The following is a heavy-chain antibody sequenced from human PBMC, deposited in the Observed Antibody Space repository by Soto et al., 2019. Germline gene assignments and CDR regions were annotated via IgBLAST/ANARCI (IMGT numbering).Heavy chain of an antibody. Sequence: QVQLVESGGGVVQPGRSLRLSCAASGFTFSSYPMHWVRQAPGKGPEWVAVISVNGNNIHYGDSVKGRFTISRDNSKNTLYLQMSSPRVEDTAVYYCARSHSSSWHWFDPWGQGTLVTVSS. CDR2: ISVNGNNI. J-gene: IGHJ5*02. D-gene: IGHD6-13*01. V-gene: IGHV3-30-3*01. CDR1: GFTFSSYP. CDR3: ARSHSSSWHWFDP.